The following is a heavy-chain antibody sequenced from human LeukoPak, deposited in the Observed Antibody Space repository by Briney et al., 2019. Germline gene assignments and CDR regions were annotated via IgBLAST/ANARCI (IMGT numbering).Heavy chain of an antibody. V-gene: IGHV3-21*01. J-gene: IGHJ4*02. CDR1: RFTFSSYS. Sequence: GGSLRLSCAASRFTFSSYSMNWVRQAPGKGLEWVSSISSSGSYIYYADSVKGRFTISRDNAKNSLFLQMDSLRAEDTGVYYCVPPPDIRVSGAEPFHYWGQGTLVTVSS. CDR3: VPPPDIRVSGAEPFHY. CDR2: ISSSGSYI. D-gene: IGHD5-12*01.